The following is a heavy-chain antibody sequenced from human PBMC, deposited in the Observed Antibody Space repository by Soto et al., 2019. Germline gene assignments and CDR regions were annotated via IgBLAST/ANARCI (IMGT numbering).Heavy chain of an antibody. J-gene: IGHJ4*02. CDR3: ARTYYDILTGHYHPKTFDC. D-gene: IGHD3-9*01. V-gene: IGHV2-26*01. CDR1: GFSLTNARMG. Sequence: QVTLKESGPVLVKPTETLTLTCTVSGFSLTNARMGVSWIRQPPGKALEWLAHIYSNDEKSYNTSLKTRLTISKDTSKSQVVLTMTNMDPVDTATYYCARTYYDILTGHYHPKTFDCWGQGTLFTVSS. CDR2: IYSNDEK.